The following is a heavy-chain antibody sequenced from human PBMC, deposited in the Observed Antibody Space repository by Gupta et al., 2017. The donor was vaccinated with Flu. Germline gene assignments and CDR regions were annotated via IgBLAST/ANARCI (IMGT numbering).Heavy chain of an antibody. D-gene: IGHD6-13*01. CDR1: GFTFNTYT. J-gene: IGHJ4*02. V-gene: IGHV3-21*06. CDR2: SSSSSTYI. CDR3: VRALSTAGTPYFDY. Sequence: EVQLVESGGGLVKPVGSLRLSCSASGFTFNTYTMNWVRRTPGKGLEWVAYSSSSSTYIYYADSVKGRFTISRDNARNSLYLQMNSLRAEDTAVYYCVRALSTAGTPYFDYWGQGTLVTVSS.